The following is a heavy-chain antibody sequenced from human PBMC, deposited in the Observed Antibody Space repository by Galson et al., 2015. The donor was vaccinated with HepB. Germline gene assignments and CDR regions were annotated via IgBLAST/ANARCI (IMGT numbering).Heavy chain of an antibody. J-gene: IGHJ5*02. Sequence: QSGAEVKKPGKSLKISCKGFGYSFTSYWIGWVRQMPGKGLEWMGIIYPGDSDTRYSPSFQGQVTISADKSISTAYLQWSSLKASDTAMYYCARVNDFWSGSNWFDPWGQGTLVTVSS. V-gene: IGHV5-51*01. CDR1: GYSFTSYW. CDR3: ARVNDFWSGSNWFDP. D-gene: IGHD3-3*01. CDR2: IYPGDSDT.